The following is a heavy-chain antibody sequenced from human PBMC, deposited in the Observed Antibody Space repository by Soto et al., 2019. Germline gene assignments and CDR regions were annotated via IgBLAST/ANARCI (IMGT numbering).Heavy chain of an antibody. Sequence: ASVKVSCKASGYTFTSYAMHWVRQAPGQRLEWMGWINAGNGNTKYSQKFQGRVTITRDTSASTAYMELSSLRSEDTAVYYCARVLGSSGWSGWRYYCDYWGQGTMVTVSA. V-gene: IGHV1-3*01. CDR1: GYTFTSYA. J-gene: IGHJ4*02. CDR3: ARVLGSSGWSGWRYYCDY. CDR2: INAGNGNT. D-gene: IGHD6-19*01.